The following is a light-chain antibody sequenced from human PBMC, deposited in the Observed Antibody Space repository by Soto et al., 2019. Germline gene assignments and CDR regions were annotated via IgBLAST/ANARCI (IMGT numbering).Light chain of an antibody. V-gene: IGKV1-5*03. J-gene: IGKJ1*01. CDR2: KAS. CDR1: QTISSW. Sequence: IQMTQSPATLSTSVGEVVTIDCRASQTISSWLAWYQQKPGKAPKLLIYKASTLKSGVPSRFSGSGSGTEFTLTISSLQPDDFATYYCQHYNSYSEAFGQGTKVDIK. CDR3: QHYNSYSEA.